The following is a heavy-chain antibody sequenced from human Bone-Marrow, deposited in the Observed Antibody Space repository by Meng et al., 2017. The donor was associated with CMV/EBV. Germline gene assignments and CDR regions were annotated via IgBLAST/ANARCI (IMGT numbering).Heavy chain of an antibody. J-gene: IGHJ4*02. CDR3: SFGSESYYGVPVNFDY. Sequence: GESLKISCAASRFTFSSYWMSWVRQAPGKGLEWVANIKQDGSEKYYVDSVKGRFTISRDNAKNSLYLQMNSLRAEDTAVYYCSFGSESYYGVPVNFDYWGQGTLVTVSS. V-gene: IGHV3-7*01. D-gene: IGHD3-10*01. CDR2: IKQDGSEK. CDR1: RFTFSSYW.